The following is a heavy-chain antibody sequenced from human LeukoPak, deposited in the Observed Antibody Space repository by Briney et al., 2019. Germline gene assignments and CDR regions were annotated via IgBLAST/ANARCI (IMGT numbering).Heavy chain of an antibody. CDR1: GYTFTGYY. J-gene: IGHJ4*02. Sequence: ASVKVSCKASGYTFTGYYMHWVRQAPGQGLEWMGRINPNSGGTNYAQKFQGRVTMTRDTSISTAYMELSRLRFDDTAVYYCARSGPGSGSYLYWGQGTLVTVSS. V-gene: IGHV1-2*06. D-gene: IGHD1-26*01. CDR3: ARSGPGSGSYLY. CDR2: INPNSGGT.